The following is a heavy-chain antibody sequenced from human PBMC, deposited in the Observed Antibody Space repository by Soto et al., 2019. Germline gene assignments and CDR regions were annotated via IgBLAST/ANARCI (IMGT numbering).Heavy chain of an antibody. CDR2: INHSGST. Sequence: SETLSLTCTASGGSISSYYWSWFCQPPGKGLEWIGEINHSGSTNYNPSLKSRVTISVDTSKNQFSLKLSSVTAADTALYYCARDVRAARVLRAFDIWGQGTMVTVSS. J-gene: IGHJ3*02. CDR1: GGSISSYY. V-gene: IGHV4-34*01. D-gene: IGHD6-25*01. CDR3: ARDVRAARVLRAFDI.